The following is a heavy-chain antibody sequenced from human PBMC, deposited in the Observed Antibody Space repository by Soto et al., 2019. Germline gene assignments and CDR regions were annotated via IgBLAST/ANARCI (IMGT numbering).Heavy chain of an antibody. Sequence: GGSLRLSCSASGFTFSSYGMHWVRQAPGKGLEYVSAIKNSGSTTNYAETVKGRFNISRDNSRNMLYLQMSGLTSEDTAVYNWAVVAGIYWFDCWGQGTGVTVSS. D-gene: IGHD6-19*01. CDR2: IKNSGSTT. J-gene: IGHJ4*02. CDR1: GFTFSSYG. V-gene: IGHV3-64D*09. CDR3: AVVAGIYWFDC.